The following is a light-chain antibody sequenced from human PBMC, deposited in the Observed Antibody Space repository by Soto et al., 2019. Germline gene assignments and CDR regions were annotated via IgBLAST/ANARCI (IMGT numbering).Light chain of an antibody. CDR2: GNS. V-gene: IGLV1-40*01. CDR3: QSYDSGLIVV. Sequence: QSVLTQPPSVSGAPGQRVTFSCTGSRSNIGAGYDVHWYQQLPGTAPKLLIYGNSNRPSGVPDRFSGSKSGTSASLAITGLQAEDEGDYYCQSYDSGLIVVFGGGTKVTVL. J-gene: IGLJ2*01. CDR1: RSNIGAGYD.